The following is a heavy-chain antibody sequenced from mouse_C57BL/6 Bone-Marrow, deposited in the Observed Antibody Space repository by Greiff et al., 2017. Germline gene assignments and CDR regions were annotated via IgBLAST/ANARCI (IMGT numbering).Heavy chain of an antibody. CDR3: ARLGLREAMDY. V-gene: IGHV1-19*01. CDR1: GYTFTDYY. CDR2: INPYTGGT. J-gene: IGHJ4*01. D-gene: IGHD3-3*01. Sequence: EVQLQQSGPVLVKPGASVKMSCKASGYTFTDYYMNWVKQSHGQSLEWIGVINPYTGGTCYNQKFKGKATLTVDKSSSTAFMELNSLTSEDSAVLYGARLGLREAMDYWGQGTSVTVSS.